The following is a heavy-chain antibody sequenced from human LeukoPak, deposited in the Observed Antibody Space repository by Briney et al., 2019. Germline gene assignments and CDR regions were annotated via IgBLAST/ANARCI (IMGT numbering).Heavy chain of an antibody. CDR3: AREGIAVEV. CDR1: GYSFTAYY. CDR2: INPSGGST. Sequence: ASVKVSCKTSGYSFTAYYMHWVRQAPGQGLEWMGIINPSGGSTSYAQKFQGRVTMTRDTSTSTVYMELSSLRSEDTAVYYCAREGIAVEVWGQGTLVTVSS. V-gene: IGHV1-46*01. D-gene: IGHD6-19*01. J-gene: IGHJ4*02.